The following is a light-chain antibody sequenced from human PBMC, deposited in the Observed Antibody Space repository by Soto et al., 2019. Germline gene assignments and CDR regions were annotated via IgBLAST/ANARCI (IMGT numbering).Light chain of an antibody. CDR1: QSVSSY. V-gene: IGKV3-15*01. CDR2: GAS. J-gene: IGKJ1*01. Sequence: ETVLTQSPATLSSSPGERATLSCRASQSVSSYLAWYQQKPGQAPRLLIYGASTRATGIPARFSGSGSGTEFTLTISSLQSEDFAVYYCQQYNNWWTFGQGTKVDIK. CDR3: QQYNNWWT.